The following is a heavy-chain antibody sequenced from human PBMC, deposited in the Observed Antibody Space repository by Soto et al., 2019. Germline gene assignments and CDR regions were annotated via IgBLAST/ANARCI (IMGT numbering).Heavy chain of an antibody. CDR3: ARDKITGLFDY. CDR2: INHSGST. Sequence: QVQLQQWGAGLLKPSETLSLTCAVYGGSFSGYYWTWIRQPPGTGLEWIGEINHSGSTNYNPSLKSRGTIQVDTPRTQFSRKRTAVTAADTAVYSCARDKITGLFDYWGQGTLVTVSS. CDR1: GGSFSGYY. D-gene: IGHD2-8*02. V-gene: IGHV4-34*01. J-gene: IGHJ4*02.